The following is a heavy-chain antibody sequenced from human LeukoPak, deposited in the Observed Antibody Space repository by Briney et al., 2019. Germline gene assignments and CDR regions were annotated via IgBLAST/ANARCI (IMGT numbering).Heavy chain of an antibody. J-gene: IGHJ4*02. Sequence: PGGSLRLSCAASGFTFSSYAMSWARQAPGKGLEWVSAISGSGGSTYYADSVKGRFTISRDNSKNTLYLQMNSLRAEDTAVYYCAKKVGAAMYYFDYWGQGTLVTVSS. CDR1: GFTFSSYA. V-gene: IGHV3-23*01. D-gene: IGHD5-18*01. CDR2: ISGSGGST. CDR3: AKKVGAAMYYFDY.